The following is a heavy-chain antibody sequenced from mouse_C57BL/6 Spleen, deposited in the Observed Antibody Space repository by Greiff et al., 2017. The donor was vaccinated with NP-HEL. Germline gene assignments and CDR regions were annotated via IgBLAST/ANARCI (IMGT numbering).Heavy chain of an antibody. J-gene: IGHJ1*03. V-gene: IGHV5-6*01. CDR2: ISSGGSYT. CDR1: GFTFSSYG. Sequence: EVQGVESGGDLVKPGGSLKLSCAASGFTFSSYGMSWVRQTPDKRLEWVATISSGGSYTYYPDSVKGRFTISRDNAKNTLYLQMSSLKSEDTAIYYCARHDYYGSSSDWYFDVWGTGTTVTVSS. CDR3: ARHDYYGSSSDWYFDV. D-gene: IGHD1-1*01.